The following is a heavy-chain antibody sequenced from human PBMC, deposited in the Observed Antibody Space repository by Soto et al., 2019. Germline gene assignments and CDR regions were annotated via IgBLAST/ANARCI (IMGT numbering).Heavy chain of an antibody. CDR3: ARSAYSDYFYYYYIDV. Sequence: EVQLVESGGGLVQPGGSQRLSCAASGFTVSSYWMHWVRQSPGKGLVWVSRINSDGRITNYADSVKGRFTISSDNAKNTLYLQMNSLRAEDTAVYYCARSAYSDYFYYYYIDVWGKGTTVTVSS. CDR1: GFTVSSYW. J-gene: IGHJ6*03. V-gene: IGHV3-74*01. D-gene: IGHD4-17*01. CDR2: INSDGRIT.